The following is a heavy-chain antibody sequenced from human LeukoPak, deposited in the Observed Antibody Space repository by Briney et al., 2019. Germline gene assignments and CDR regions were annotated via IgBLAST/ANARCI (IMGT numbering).Heavy chain of an antibody. D-gene: IGHD4-11*01. CDR3: ARSADYGNYGPREYLDF. J-gene: IGHJ4*02. Sequence: PGGSLRLSCAASGFTFSNYGMNWVRQAPGKGLEWVSSISSSSSSVYYADSLKGRFTISRDNAKTSLYLQMNSLRAEDTAVYYCARSADYGNYGPREYLDFWGQGTLVTVSS. V-gene: IGHV3-21*01. CDR2: ISSSSSSV. CDR1: GFTFSNYG.